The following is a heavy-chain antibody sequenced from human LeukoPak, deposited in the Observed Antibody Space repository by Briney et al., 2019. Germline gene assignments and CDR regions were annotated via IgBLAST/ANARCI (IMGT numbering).Heavy chain of an antibody. CDR3: ARDGEDDILTGHFNF. V-gene: IGHV4-59*01. Sequence: SETLSLTCTVSGGSFGTYYWSWIRQPPGKGLEWIGYINYSGSTSYNPSLKSRVTISVDTSKSQFSLKLSSVTAADTAVYFCARDGEDDILTGHFNFWGQGTLVTVSS. D-gene: IGHD3-9*01. J-gene: IGHJ4*02. CDR1: GGSFGTYY. CDR2: INYSGST.